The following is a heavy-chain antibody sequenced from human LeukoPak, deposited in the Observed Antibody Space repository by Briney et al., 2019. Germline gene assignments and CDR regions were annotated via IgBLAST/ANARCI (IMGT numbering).Heavy chain of an antibody. Sequence: SETLSLTCTVSGGPISSYYWSWIRQPPGKGLEWIGYIYYSGSTNYNPSLKSRVTISVDTSKNQFSLKLSSVTAADTAVYYCARTYYYDSSGYYYPYYFDYWGQGTLVTVSS. CDR3: ARTYYYDSSGYYYPYYFDY. CDR1: GGPISSYY. J-gene: IGHJ4*02. CDR2: IYYSGST. D-gene: IGHD3-22*01. V-gene: IGHV4-59*08.